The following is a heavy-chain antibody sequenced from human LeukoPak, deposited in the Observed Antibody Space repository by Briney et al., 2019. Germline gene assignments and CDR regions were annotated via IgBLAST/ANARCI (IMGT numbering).Heavy chain of an antibody. CDR3: ARDRGGPFDILTVGSQGAFDI. J-gene: IGHJ3*02. V-gene: IGHV4-59*01. CDR1: GGSISSYY. Sequence: PSETLSLTCTVSGGSISSYYWSWLRQPPGKGLEWIGYIYYSGSTNYNPSLKSRVTISVDTSKNQFSLKLSSVTAADTAVYYCARDRGGPFDILTVGSQGAFDIWGQGTMVTVSS. D-gene: IGHD3-9*01. CDR2: IYYSGST.